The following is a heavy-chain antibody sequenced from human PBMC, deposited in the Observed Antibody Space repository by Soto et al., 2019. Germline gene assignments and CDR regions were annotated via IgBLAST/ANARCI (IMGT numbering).Heavy chain of an antibody. CDR2: IYYSGST. D-gene: IGHD3-10*01. Sequence: KPSETLSLTCTVSGGSISSSSYYWGWIRQPPGKGLEWIGSIYYSGSTYYNPSLKSRVTISVDTSKNQFSLKLSSVTAADTAVYYCARNKWFGEFANYYYGMDVWGQGTTVTVPS. V-gene: IGHV4-39*01. CDR3: ARNKWFGEFANYYYGMDV. J-gene: IGHJ6*02. CDR1: GGSISSSSYY.